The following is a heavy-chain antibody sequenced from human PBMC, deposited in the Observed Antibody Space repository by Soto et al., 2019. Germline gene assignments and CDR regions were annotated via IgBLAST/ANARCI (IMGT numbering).Heavy chain of an antibody. V-gene: IGHV6-1*01. CDR1: GDSVSSNTAA. D-gene: IGHD6-19*01. CDR3: ARGVAGTGFDL. CDR2: TYYRSNWRH. Sequence: QTRSLTWAISGDSVSSNTAAWNLIRSSPSRGLEWLGRTYYRSNWRHDYAVSVKSRITVNPDTSKNHFSLQLNSVTPDDTAVYYCARGVAGTGFDLWGQGTLVTVSS. J-gene: IGHJ4*02.